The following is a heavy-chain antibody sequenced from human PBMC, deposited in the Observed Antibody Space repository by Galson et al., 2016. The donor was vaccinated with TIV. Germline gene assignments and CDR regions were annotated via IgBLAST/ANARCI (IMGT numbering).Heavy chain of an antibody. CDR1: GYTFTEYY. CDR2: INPNSGGT. D-gene: IGHD1/OR15-1a*01. J-gene: IGHJ3*02. CDR3: AKIGQEHDAFDI. V-gene: IGHV1-2*02. Sequence: SVKVSCKASGYTFTEYYIHWVRQAPGQGLEWMGWINPNSGGTMYAQKLQGGVTMTRDTSITTAYMELSRLKSDDTAVYYCAKIGQEHDAFDIWGQGTMVTVFS.